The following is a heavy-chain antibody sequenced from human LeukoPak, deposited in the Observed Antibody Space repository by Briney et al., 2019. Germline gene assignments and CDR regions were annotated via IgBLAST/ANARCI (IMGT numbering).Heavy chain of an antibody. CDR3: ARDYSGYDFIGYYYYMDV. D-gene: IGHD5-12*01. CDR2: ISSSGSTI. V-gene: IGHV3-48*03. CDR1: GFTFSSYE. Sequence: GGSLRLSCAASGFTFSSYEMNWVRQAPGKGLEWVSYISSSGSTIYYADSVKGRFTISRDNAKNSLYLQMNSLRAEDTAVYYCARDYSGYDFIGYYYYMDVWGKGTTVTISS. J-gene: IGHJ6*03.